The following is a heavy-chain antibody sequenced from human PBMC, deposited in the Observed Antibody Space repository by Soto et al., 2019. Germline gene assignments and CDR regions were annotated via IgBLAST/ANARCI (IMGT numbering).Heavy chain of an antibody. V-gene: IGHV3-23*01. J-gene: IGHJ4*02. CDR2: ISGSGGST. CDR3: ANSGGFMITFGGVIVPDFDY. D-gene: IGHD3-16*02. Sequence: GGSLRLSCAASGFTFSSYAMSWVRQAPGKGLEWVSAISGSGGSTYYADSVKGRFTISRDNSKNTLYLQMNSLRAEDTAVYYCANSGGFMITFGGVIVPDFDYWGQGTLVTVSS. CDR1: GFTFSSYA.